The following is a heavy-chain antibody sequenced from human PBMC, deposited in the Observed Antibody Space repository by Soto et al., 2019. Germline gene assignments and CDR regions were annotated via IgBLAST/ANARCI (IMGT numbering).Heavy chain of an antibody. V-gene: IGHV4-31*03. CDR1: GGSISSGGYY. CDR3: ARDLAYSYRCFDY. J-gene: IGHJ4*02. D-gene: IGHD5-18*01. CDR2: IYYSGST. Sequence: SETLSLTCTVSGGSISSGGYYWSWIRQHPGKGLEWIGYIYYSGSTYYNPSLKSRVTISVDTSKNQFSLKLSSVTAADTAVYYCARDLAYSYRCFDYWGQGTLVTVSS.